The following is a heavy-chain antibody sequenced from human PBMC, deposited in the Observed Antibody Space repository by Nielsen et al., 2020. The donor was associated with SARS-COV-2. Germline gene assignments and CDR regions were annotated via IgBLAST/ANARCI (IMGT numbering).Heavy chain of an antibody. D-gene: IGHD2-2*01. J-gene: IGHJ3*02. Sequence: GESLKISCAASGFTFSNAWMSWVRQAPGKGLEWVGRIKSKTDGGTTDYAAPVKGRFTISRDDSKNTLYLQMNSLKTEDTAVYYCTTRDFYCSSTSCYAFDIWGQGTMVTVSS. CDR2: IKSKTDGGTT. CDR1: GFTFSNAW. CDR3: TTRDFYCSSTSCYAFDI. V-gene: IGHV3-15*01.